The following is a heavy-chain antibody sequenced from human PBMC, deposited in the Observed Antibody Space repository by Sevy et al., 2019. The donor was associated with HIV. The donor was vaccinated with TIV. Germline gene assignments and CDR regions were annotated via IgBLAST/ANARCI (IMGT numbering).Heavy chain of an antibody. D-gene: IGHD2-15*01. CDR1: GYTFTSYG. CDR2: ISAYNGNT. CDR3: ARGNYCSGGSCYVWGWFDP. J-gene: IGHJ5*02. V-gene: IGHV1-18*01. Sequence: ASVKVSCKASGYTFTSYGISWVRQAPGQGLEWMGWISAYNGNTNYAQKLQGRVTMTTDTSTSTAYMELRSLRSDDTAVYYCARGNYCSGGSCYVWGWFDPWGQGTLVTVSS.